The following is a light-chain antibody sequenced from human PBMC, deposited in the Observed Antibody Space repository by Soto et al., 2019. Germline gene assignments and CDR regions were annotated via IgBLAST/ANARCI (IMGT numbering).Light chain of an antibody. CDR1: SSNIEVNY. V-gene: IGLV1-47*01. CDR2: RNN. Sequence: QSVLTQPPSASGTPGQRVTISCSGASSNIEVNYVYWYQKLPGTAPRLLIYRNNQRPSGVPDRFSGSESGTSASLAISALRSEDEADYYCTVWDDSLRGRLFGGGTKVTVL. CDR3: TVWDDSLRGRL. J-gene: IGLJ2*01.